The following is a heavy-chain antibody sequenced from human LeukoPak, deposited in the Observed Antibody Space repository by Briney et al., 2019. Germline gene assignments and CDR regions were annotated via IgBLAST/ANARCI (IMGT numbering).Heavy chain of an antibody. D-gene: IGHD2-15*01. CDR3: ARDLHCSGGSCHGWFDP. CDR1: GGTFSSYA. Sequence: SVKVSCKASGGTFSSYAISWVRQAPGQGLEWMGGIIPIFGTANYAQKFQGRVTITADESTSTAYMELSSLRSEDTAVYYCARDLHCSGGSCHGWFDPWGQGTLVTVSS. J-gene: IGHJ5*02. V-gene: IGHV1-69*01. CDR2: IIPIFGTA.